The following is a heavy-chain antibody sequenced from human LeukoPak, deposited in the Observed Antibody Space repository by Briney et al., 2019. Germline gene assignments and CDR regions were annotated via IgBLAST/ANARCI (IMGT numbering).Heavy chain of an antibody. CDR1: GGSITGYY. Sequence: PSETLSLTCAVYGGSITGYYWSWIRQTPGRGLEWVGEIHYTGATSYNPSLKSRATISTDTFKNQFSLRLSSVTAADTAVYYCARGNILTGYCFDFWGQGALVIVSS. CDR2: IHYTGAT. J-gene: IGHJ4*02. D-gene: IGHD3-9*01. V-gene: IGHV4-34*01. CDR3: ARGNILTGYCFDF.